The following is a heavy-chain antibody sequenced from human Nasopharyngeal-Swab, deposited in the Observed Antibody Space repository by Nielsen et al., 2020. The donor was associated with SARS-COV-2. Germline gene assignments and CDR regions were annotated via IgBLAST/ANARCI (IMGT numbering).Heavy chain of an antibody. D-gene: IGHD6-13*01. J-gene: IGHJ5*02. CDR2: FDPEDGET. Sequence: ASVKVSCKVSGYSLAKFELTMHWVRQAPGKGLEWMGGFDPEDGETIYAQKFQGRVTMTEDTSTDTAYMELSSLRSEDTAVYYCATTAAAAGTSWFDPWGQGTLVTVSS. V-gene: IGHV1-24*01. CDR3: ATTAAAAGTSWFDP. CDR1: GYSLAKFELT.